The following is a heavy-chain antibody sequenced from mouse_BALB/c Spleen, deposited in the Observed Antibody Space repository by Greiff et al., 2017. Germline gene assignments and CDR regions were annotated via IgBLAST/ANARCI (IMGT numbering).Heavy chain of an antibody. CDR2: IDPYNGGT. CDR1: GYSFTGYN. J-gene: IGHJ4*01. CDR3: ARGGYYGGYAMDY. V-gene: IGHV1S135*01. D-gene: IGHD1-1*01. Sequence: VQLQQSGPELGKPGASVKISCKASGYSFTGYNMYWVKQSHRKSLEWIGYIDPYNGGTSYNQKSKGKATLTVDKSSSTAYMHLNSLTSEDAAIYYCARGGYYGGYAMDYWGQGTSVTVSS.